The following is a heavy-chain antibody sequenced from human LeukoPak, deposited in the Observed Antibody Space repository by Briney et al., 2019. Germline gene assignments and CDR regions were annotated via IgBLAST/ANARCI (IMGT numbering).Heavy chain of an antibody. J-gene: IGHJ5*02. D-gene: IGHD3-22*01. CDR1: GFTFSSYA. Sequence: SGGSLRLSCAASGFTFSSYAMSWIRQPPGKELEWIGEINHSGSTNYNPSLKSRVTISVDTSKNQFSLKLSSVTAADTAVYYCARGPRGSGYYYRAWFDPWGQGTLVTVSS. CDR3: ARGPRGSGYYYRAWFDP. CDR2: INHSGST. V-gene: IGHV4-34*01.